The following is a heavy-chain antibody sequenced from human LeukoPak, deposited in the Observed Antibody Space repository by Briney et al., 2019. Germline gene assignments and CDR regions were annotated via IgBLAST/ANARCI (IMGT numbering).Heavy chain of an antibody. CDR3: ARARITGGHFDY. Sequence: TVNVSCKASGGTFSSYAISWVRQAPGQGLEWMGKIIPIFGIANYAQKFQGRVTITADKSTSTAYMELSSLRSEDTAVYYCARARITGGHFDYWGQGTLVTVSS. J-gene: IGHJ4*02. CDR1: GGTFSSYA. CDR2: IIPIFGIA. D-gene: IGHD1-20*01. V-gene: IGHV1-69*04.